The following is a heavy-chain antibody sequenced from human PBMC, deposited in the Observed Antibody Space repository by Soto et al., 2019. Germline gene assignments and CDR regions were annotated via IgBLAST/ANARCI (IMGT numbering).Heavy chain of an antibody. CDR2: IKQDGSEK. CDR1: GFTFSSYW. D-gene: IGHD2-15*01. V-gene: IGHV3-7*01. Sequence: EVQLVESGGGLVQPGGSLRLSCAASGFTFSSYWMTWVRQAPGKGLEWVANIKQDGSEKYYVDSVKGRFTISRDNAKNSLYLQMSSVRAEDTAVYYCARHGCSDRSCHFDYWGQGNLVTVSS. CDR3: ARHGCSDRSCHFDY. J-gene: IGHJ4*02.